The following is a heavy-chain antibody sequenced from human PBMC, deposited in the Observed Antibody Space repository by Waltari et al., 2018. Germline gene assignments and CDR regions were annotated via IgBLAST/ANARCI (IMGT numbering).Heavy chain of an antibody. CDR2: IYTSGGT. CDR1: GGSISSYY. D-gene: IGHD6-6*01. Sequence: QVQLQESGPGLVKPSETLSLTCTVSGGSISSYYWSWIRQPAGKGLEWIGRIYTSGGTNYNPSRKSRVTRSVDTSKNQFSLKLSSVTAADTAVYYCARVRGSIAARPDWFDPWGQGTLVTVSS. CDR3: ARVRGSIAARPDWFDP. V-gene: IGHV4-4*07. J-gene: IGHJ5*02.